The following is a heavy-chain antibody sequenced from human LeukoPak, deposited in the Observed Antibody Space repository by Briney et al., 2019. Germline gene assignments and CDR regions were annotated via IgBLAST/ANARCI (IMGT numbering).Heavy chain of an antibody. CDR2: ISAYNGNT. D-gene: IGHD3-9*01. CDR3: ARGALILRYFDWLLDYGMDV. J-gene: IGHJ6*02. Sequence: ASAKVSCKASGYTFTSYGISWVRQAPGQGLEWMGWISAYNGNTNYAQKLQGRVTMTTDTSTSTAYMELRSLRSDDTAVYYCARGALILRYFDWLLDYGMDVWGQGTTVTVSS. V-gene: IGHV1-18*01. CDR1: GYTFTSYG.